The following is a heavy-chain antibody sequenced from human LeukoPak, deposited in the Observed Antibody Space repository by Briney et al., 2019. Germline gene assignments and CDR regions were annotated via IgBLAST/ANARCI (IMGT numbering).Heavy chain of an antibody. CDR3: AKDATPGNSVYDHFDY. J-gene: IGHJ4*02. D-gene: IGHD5/OR15-5a*01. CDR2: ISTSGGST. CDR1: GFTFSSYA. V-gene: IGHV3-23*01. Sequence: GGSLRLSCAASGFTFSSYAMSWVRQAPGKGLEWVSGISTSGGSTSHADSVKGRFTTSRDNPRNTLYMQMNSLRAEDAAIYYCAKDATPGNSVYDHFDYWGQGTLVTVSS.